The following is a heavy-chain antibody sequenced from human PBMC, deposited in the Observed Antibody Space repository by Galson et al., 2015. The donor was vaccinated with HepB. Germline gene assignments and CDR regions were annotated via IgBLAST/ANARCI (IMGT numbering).Heavy chain of an antibody. D-gene: IGHD1-14*01. V-gene: IGHV5-51*01. CDR3: VRQGKHNLAFVD. J-gene: IGHJ4*02. CDR2: IYVGDSDA. CDR1: GDDFITSW. Sequence: QSGAEVKKPGESLKISCKDRGDDFITSWIGWVRQMPGKGLEWMGIIYVGDSDARYSPSFQGQVTFSADKSITTVYLQWSSLKAADTAIYYCVRQGKHNLAFVDWGQGTLVSVSS.